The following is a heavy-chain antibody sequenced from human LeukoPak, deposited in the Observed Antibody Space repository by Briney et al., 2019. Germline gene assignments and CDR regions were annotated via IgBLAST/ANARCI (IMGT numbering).Heavy chain of an antibody. V-gene: IGHV1-24*01. J-gene: IGHJ4*02. Sequence: ASVKLSFKVSGYTLTELSMHWVRQPPGKGLEWMGGFDPEDGETIYAQKFQSRVTMTEDTSTDTAYMELSSLRSEDTAVYYCATDLSGSYSYSDYWGQGTLVTVSS. CDR3: ATDLSGSYSYSDY. CDR2: FDPEDGET. D-gene: IGHD1-26*01. CDR1: GYTLTELS.